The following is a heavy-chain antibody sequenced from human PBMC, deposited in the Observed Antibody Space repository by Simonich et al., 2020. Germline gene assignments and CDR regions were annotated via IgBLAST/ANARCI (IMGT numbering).Heavy chain of an antibody. V-gene: IGHV1-2*06. CDR2: INPNSGST. J-gene: IGHJ4*02. Sequence: QVQLVQSGAEVKKPGASVKVSCKASGYTFTGYYMHWVRQAPGQGLEWMGRINPNSGSTNYAQKFQGRVTMTRDTSISTAYMELSRLRSDDTAVYYCARGAAAGTFDYWGQGTLDTVSS. D-gene: IGHD6-13*01. CDR1: GYTFTGYY. CDR3: ARGAAAGTFDY.